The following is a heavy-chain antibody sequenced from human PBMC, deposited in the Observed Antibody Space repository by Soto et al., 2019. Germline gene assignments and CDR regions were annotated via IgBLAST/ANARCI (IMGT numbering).Heavy chain of an antibody. J-gene: IGHJ6*03. Sequence: EVQLLESGGGVVQPGGSLRLSCAGSGFPFSSYAVSWVRQTPGKGLEWVSSISGGGDRAYHADSVKGRFSISRYNLKNTMLLHMNSLRPEYTAVYYWAKGIHYDFLSGHYYYYMDVWGKGTTVIVSS. D-gene: IGHD3-3*01. CDR3: AKGIHYDFLSGHYYYYMDV. CDR1: GFPFSSYA. CDR2: ISGGGDRA. V-gene: IGHV3-23*01.